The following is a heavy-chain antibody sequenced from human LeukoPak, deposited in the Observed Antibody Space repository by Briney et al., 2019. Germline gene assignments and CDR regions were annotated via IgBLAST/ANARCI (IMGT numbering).Heavy chain of an antibody. V-gene: IGHV3-30*03. CDR3: AYGGKSDRFDY. CDR1: GFTFSSYG. CDR2: ISYDGSSE. Sequence: GRSLRLSCAASGFTFSSYGMHWVRQAPGKGLEWVAVISYDGSSEYYADSVKGRFTISRDNSKDTLYLQMSSLRAEDTAVYYCAYGGKSDRFDYWGQGTLVTVSS. J-gene: IGHJ4*02. D-gene: IGHD4-23*01.